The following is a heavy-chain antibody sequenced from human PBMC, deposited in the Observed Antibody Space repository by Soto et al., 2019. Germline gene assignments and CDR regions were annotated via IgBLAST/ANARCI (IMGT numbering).Heavy chain of an antibody. CDR3: ARGPRRRSYYFDY. V-gene: IGHV4-30-2*01. Sequence: SETLSLTCAVSGGSISSGGYSWSWIRQPPGKGLEWIGYIYHSGSTYYNPSLKSRVTISVDTSKNQFSLKLSSVTAADTAVYYCARGPRRRSYYFDYWGQGTLVTVSS. CDR2: IYHSGST. CDR1: GGSISSGGYS. J-gene: IGHJ4*02.